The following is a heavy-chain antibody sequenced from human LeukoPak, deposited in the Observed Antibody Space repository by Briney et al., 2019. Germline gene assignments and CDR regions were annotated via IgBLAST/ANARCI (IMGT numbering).Heavy chain of an antibody. D-gene: IGHD3-22*01. V-gene: IGHV4-59*01. CDR1: GGSISSYY. Sequence: SETLSLTCTVSGGSISSYYWSWIRQPPGKGLEWIGYIYYSGSTNYNPSLKSRVTISVDTSKNQFSLKLSSVTAADTAVYCCARGTYYYDSSGRQTFDYWGQGTLVTVSS. CDR2: IYYSGST. J-gene: IGHJ4*02. CDR3: ARGTYYYDSSGRQTFDY.